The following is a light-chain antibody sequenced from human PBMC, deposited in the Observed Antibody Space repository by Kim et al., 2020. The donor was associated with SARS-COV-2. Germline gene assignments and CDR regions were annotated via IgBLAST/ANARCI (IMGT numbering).Light chain of an antibody. V-gene: IGKV3-20*01. CDR2: GAS. J-gene: IGKJ1*01. Sequence: APGERATLSCRASQSVSSNYLVWYQQKPGQAPRLLIFGASSRATGIPDRFSGSGSGTDFTLTISRLEPEDFAVYYCQHYGTSLWTFGPGTKVDIK. CDR1: QSVSSNY. CDR3: QHYGTSLWT.